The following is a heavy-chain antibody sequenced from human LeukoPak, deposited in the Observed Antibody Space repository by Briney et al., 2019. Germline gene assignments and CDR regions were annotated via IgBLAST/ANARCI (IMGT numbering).Heavy chain of an antibody. V-gene: IGHV3-23*01. J-gene: IGHJ4*02. Sequence: PGGSLRLSCAASGFTFSSYAMSWVRQAPGKGLEWVSAISGSGGSTYYADSVKGRFTISRDNSKNTLYLQMNSLRAEDTAVYYCAKGGGWHYYDSSAFPLDYWGQGTLVTVSS. CDR3: AKGGGWHYYDSSAFPLDY. CDR2: ISGSGGST. CDR1: GFTFSSYA. D-gene: IGHD3-22*01.